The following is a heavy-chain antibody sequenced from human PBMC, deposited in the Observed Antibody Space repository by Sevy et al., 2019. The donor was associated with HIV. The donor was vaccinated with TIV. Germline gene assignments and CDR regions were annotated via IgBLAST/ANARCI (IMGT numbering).Heavy chain of an antibody. V-gene: IGHV3-7*01. D-gene: IGHD1-26*01. CDR1: GFSFSAYW. Sequence: GGSLRLPCAASGFSFSAYWMNWVRRAPGKGLEWVANLNPDGSDKDYVDSAEGRFTISRDNAKNSLYLQMNSLRVEDTATYYCAQETFGRFDSWVQGTLVTVSS. CDR3: AQETFGRFDS. J-gene: IGHJ4*02. CDR2: LNPDGSDK.